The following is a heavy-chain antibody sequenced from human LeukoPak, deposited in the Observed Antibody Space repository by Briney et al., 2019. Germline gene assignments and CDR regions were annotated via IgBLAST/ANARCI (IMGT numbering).Heavy chain of an antibody. Sequence: GSLRLSCAASGFTFSSYSMNWVRQAPGKGLEWVSSISSSSNYIYYADSVKGRFTISRDNAKNSLYLQMNSLRAEDTAVYHCARVRPAATFDGMDVWGKGTTVTVSS. CDR2: ISSSSNYI. J-gene: IGHJ6*04. CDR1: GFTFSSYS. D-gene: IGHD2-2*01. V-gene: IGHV3-21*01. CDR3: ARVRPAATFDGMDV.